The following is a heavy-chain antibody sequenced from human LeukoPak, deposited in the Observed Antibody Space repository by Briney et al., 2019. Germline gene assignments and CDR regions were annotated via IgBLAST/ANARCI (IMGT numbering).Heavy chain of an antibody. V-gene: IGHV4-61*02. Sequence: SETLSLTCTVSGGSISSGPYYWSWIRQPAGKGLEWIGRIYTSGSTNYNPSLKSRVTISLDTSKNQFSLKLSSVTTADTAVYYCARGGWFGESPFDYWGQGTLVTVSS. D-gene: IGHD3-10*01. CDR1: GGSISSGPYY. CDR2: IYTSGST. J-gene: IGHJ4*02. CDR3: ARGGWFGESPFDY.